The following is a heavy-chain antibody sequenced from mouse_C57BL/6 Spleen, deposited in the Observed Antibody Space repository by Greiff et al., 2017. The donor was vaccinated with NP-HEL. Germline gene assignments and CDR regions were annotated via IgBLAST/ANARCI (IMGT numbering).Heavy chain of an antibody. CDR2: ISSGSSTI. D-gene: IGHD3-1*01. CDR1: GFTFSDYG. Sequence: EVQVVESGGGLVKPGGSLKLSCAASGFTFSDYGMHWVRQAPEKGLEWVAYISSGSSTIYYADTVKGRFTISRDNAKNTLFLQMTSLRSEDTAMYYCARPVGFYAMDYWGQGTSVTVSS. V-gene: IGHV5-17*01. J-gene: IGHJ4*01. CDR3: ARPVGFYAMDY.